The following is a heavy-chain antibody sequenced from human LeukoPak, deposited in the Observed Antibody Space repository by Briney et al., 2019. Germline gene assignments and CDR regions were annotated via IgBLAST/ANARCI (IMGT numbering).Heavy chain of an antibody. CDR2: INHSGST. V-gene: IGHV4-34*01. D-gene: IGHD2-2*01. CDR3: ARGADIVVVPAAHRLYYFDY. Sequence: PSETLSLTCAVYGGSFSGYYWSWIRQPPGKGLEWIGEINHSGSTNYNPSLKRRVTISVDTSKNQFSLKLSSVTAADTAVYYCARGADIVVVPAAHRLYYFDYWGQGTLVTVSS. CDR1: GGSFSGYY. J-gene: IGHJ4*02.